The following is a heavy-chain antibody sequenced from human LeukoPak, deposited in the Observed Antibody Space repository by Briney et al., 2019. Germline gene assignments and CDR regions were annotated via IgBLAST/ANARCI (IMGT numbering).Heavy chain of an antibody. J-gene: IGHJ5*02. D-gene: IGHD2-2*01. V-gene: IGHV4-59*01. CDR1: GGSTSSYY. Sequence: SETLSLTCTVSGGSTSSYYWSWIRQPPGRGLEWIGYIYYRGSSNYKPSLKSRVTISIDTSKNQFSLKLSSVTAADTAVYYCASGGYCSSTSCYPTWFDPWGQGTLVTVSS. CDR3: ASGGYCSSTSCYPTWFDP. CDR2: IYYRGSS.